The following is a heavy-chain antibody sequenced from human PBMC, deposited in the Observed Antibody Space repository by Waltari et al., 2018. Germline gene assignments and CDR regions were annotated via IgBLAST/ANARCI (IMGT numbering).Heavy chain of an antibody. CDR3: GRGGGGIYGSGSYDY. D-gene: IGHD3-10*01. Sequence: QMQESGPGLVKPSETLSLTCAVSGASISSSSYYSGWIRQPPGKGLEWSGNFFYRGSTYYNASLKSRVTISVDTSKNQFSLKMTSVTAADTAVYYCGRGGGGIYGSGSYDYWGQGTLVSVSS. V-gene: IGHV4-39*01. J-gene: IGHJ4*02. CDR2: FFYRGST. CDR1: GASISSSSYY.